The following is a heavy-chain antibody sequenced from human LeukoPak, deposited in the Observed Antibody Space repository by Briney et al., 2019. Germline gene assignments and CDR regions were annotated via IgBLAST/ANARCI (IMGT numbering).Heavy chain of an antibody. D-gene: IGHD6-13*01. J-gene: IGHJ6*03. Sequence: GGSLRLSCAASGFTFDDYAMHWVRQAPGKGLEWVSGISWNSGSIGYADSVKGRFTISRDNAKNSLYLQMNSLRAEDTALYYCAKGPRRERSSWYSVWSHYYYMDVWGEGTTVTVSS. CDR1: GFTFDDYA. V-gene: IGHV3-9*01. CDR3: AKGPRRERSSWYSVWSHYYYMDV. CDR2: ISWNSGSI.